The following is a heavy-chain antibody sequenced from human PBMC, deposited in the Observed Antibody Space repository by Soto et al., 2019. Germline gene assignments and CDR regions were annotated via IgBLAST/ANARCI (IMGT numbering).Heavy chain of an antibody. V-gene: IGHV1-18*01. Sequence: QDRLVQSGVEVKKPGASVRVSCKASGYSFTNYGITGVRQAPGQGFDWMGWISAYNGNTNYAQKFQGRVTLTTDASTSTASLELWSLRSDDTAVYYCARDRGVAPPVAGNTHYYYYMDVLGKGSTVTVSS. CDR2: ISAYNGNT. CDR3: ARDRGVAPPVAGNTHYYYYMDV. CDR1: GYSFTNYG. D-gene: IGHD6-19*01. J-gene: IGHJ6*03.